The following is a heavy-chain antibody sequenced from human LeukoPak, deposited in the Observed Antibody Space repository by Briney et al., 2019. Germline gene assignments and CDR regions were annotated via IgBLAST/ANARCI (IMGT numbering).Heavy chain of an antibody. D-gene: IGHD1-26*01. J-gene: IGHJ3*02. Sequence: SETLSLTCTVSGGSISSYYWSWIRQPPGKGLEWIGYIYYSGSTNYNPSLKSRVTISVDTSKNQFSLKLSSVTAADTAVYYCARGGLGAKENAFDIWGQGTMVTVSS. V-gene: IGHV4-59*01. CDR3: ARGGLGAKENAFDI. CDR2: IYYSGST. CDR1: GGSISSYY.